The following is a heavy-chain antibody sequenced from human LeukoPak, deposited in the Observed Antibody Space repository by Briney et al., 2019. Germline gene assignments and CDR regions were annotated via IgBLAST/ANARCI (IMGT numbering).Heavy chain of an antibody. V-gene: IGHV3-15*01. Sequence: GGSLRLSCAASGFTFSNAWMSWVRQAPGKGLEWVGRIKSKTDGGTTDYAAPVKGRFTISRDDSKNTLYLQMNSQKTEDTAVYYCTTELAAAGNFDYWGQGTLVTVSS. D-gene: IGHD6-13*01. J-gene: IGHJ4*02. CDR2: IKSKTDGGTT. CDR1: GFTFSNAW. CDR3: TTELAAAGNFDY.